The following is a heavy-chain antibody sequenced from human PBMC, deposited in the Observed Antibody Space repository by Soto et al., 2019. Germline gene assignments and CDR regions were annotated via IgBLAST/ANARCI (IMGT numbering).Heavy chain of an antibody. CDR2: IYHSGSS. J-gene: IGHJ4*02. CDR3: ARTSPVAGGFDY. V-gene: IGHV4-4*02. D-gene: IGHD6-19*01. CDR1: GDSITSDKW. Sequence: SETLSLTCAVSGDSITSDKWWSWIRQPPGKGLQWIGEIYHSGSSKYNPSLKSRVTISVDTSKNQLSLKLTSVTAADTAVYYCARTSPVAGGFDYWGQGTLVTVSS.